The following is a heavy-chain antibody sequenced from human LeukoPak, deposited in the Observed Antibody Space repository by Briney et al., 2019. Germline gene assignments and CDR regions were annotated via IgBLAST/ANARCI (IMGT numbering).Heavy chain of an antibody. CDR1: GGSFSGYY. J-gene: IGHJ4*02. D-gene: IGHD3-10*01. Sequence: SETLSLTCAVYGGSFSGYYWSWIRQPPGKGPEWIGEINHSGSTNYNPSLKSRVTISVDTSKNQFSLKLSSVTAADTAVYYCASGPHGSGSYYIGWSQGTLVTVSS. V-gene: IGHV4-34*01. CDR2: INHSGST. CDR3: ASGPHGSGSYYIG.